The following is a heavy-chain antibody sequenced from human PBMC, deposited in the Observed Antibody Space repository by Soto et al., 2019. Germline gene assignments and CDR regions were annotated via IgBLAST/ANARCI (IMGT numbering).Heavy chain of an antibody. CDR1: GASINKYY. V-gene: IGHV4-59*08. D-gene: IGHD1-1*01. CDR2: IYYSGST. Sequence: PSETLSLTCTVSGASINKYYWSWIRQPPGKGLEWIGYIYYSGSTNYNPSLKSRVTISVDTSKNQFSLKLISVTAADTAVYYCARHDDWNDLGWLDPWGQGTLVTVSS. J-gene: IGHJ5*02. CDR3: ARHDDWNDLGWLDP.